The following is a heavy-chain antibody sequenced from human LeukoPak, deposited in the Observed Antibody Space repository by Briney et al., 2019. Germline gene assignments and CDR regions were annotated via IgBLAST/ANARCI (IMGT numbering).Heavy chain of an antibody. CDR2: ISSSCCTI. CDR3: ARCTTGKTFGSLREIKKSREIDF. Sequence: GGSLRLFCAACGFIFSSYAMMWTRHARGRGRVEGSYISSSCCTIYCADSVEERFTIHRPNAKKPLYMQMDSLRGEDTAVYYCARCTTGKTFGSLREIKKSREIDFWGQGPLVTVSS. D-gene: IGHD1-1*01. J-gene: IGHJ4*02. CDR1: GFIFSSYA. V-gene: IGHV3-48*01.